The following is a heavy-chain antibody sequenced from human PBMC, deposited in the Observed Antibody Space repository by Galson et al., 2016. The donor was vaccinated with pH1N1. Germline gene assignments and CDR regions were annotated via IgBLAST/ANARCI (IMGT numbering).Heavy chain of an antibody. Sequence: PALVKPTQTLTLTCNLTGFSLITPAVGVVVIRQPPGRALEWLALIYWNDDKLYSPSLKSRLTITKDTSKNQVVLTLADMAPVDTATYFCAHLTSNQFYYFQHCGQVALVTVSS. CDR2: IYWNDDK. CDR3: AHLTSNQFYYFQH. CDR1: GFSLITPAVG. V-gene: IGHV2-5*01. J-gene: IGHJ4*02. D-gene: IGHD2-2*01.